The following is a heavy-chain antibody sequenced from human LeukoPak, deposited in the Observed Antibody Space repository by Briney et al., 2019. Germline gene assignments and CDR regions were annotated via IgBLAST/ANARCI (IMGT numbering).Heavy chain of an antibody. CDR1: GFTFATYA. CDR3: AKGRGTGTYYYDY. J-gene: IGHJ4*02. CDR2: LSGSGIST. Sequence: GGSLRLSCAASGFTFATYATGWVRQAPGKGLEWVAALSGSGISTYYADSVKGRFTISRDNSENTLHLQMTGLKAEDTAFYFCAKGRGTGTYYYDYWGRGTLVTVSS. V-gene: IGHV3-23*01. D-gene: IGHD3/OR15-3a*01.